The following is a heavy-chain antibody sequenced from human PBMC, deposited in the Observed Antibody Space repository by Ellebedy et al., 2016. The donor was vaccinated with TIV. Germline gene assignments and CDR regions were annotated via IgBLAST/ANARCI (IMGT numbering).Heavy chain of an antibody. CDR3: AKLAGGLYWYFHV. J-gene: IGHJ2*01. CDR1: GFSFRDFA. Sequence: PGGSLRLSCAASGFSFRDFAMSWVRQAPGKGLEWVAHINNIAAVISYGDSVKGRFTISRDNSKNTLDLHMNSLRVEDTATYYCAKLAGGLYWYFHVWGRGTLVTVSS. CDR2: INNIAAVI. D-gene: IGHD3-16*01. V-gene: IGHV3-23*01.